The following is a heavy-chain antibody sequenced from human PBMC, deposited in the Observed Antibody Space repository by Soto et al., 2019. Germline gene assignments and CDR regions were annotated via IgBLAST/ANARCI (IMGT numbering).Heavy chain of an antibody. CDR1: GFTVSTYG. CDR2: ISRDGGTK. CDR3: TGEVASGY. J-gene: IGHJ4*02. D-gene: IGHD2-8*02. V-gene: IGHV3-30*03. Sequence: QVQLVESGGGVVQPGRSLRLSCAVSGFTVSTYGMHWVRQAPGKGLEWVAVISRDGGTKYYADSVKGRFTISRDNSRKTLFLEINSLRGDDMAVYYCTGEVASGYWGQGPLVTVSS.